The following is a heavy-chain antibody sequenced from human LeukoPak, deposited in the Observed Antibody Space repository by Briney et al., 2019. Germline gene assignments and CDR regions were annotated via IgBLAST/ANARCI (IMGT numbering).Heavy chain of an antibody. Sequence: KPSETLSLTCTVSGGSISSYYWSWIRQPPGKGLEWIGYIYYSGSTNYNPSLKSRVTISVDTSKNQFSLKLSSVTAADTAVYYSARVEYSSGWYPLDYWGQGTLVTVSS. D-gene: IGHD6-19*01. CDR2: IYYSGST. J-gene: IGHJ4*02. CDR1: GGSISSYY. CDR3: ARVEYSSGWYPLDY. V-gene: IGHV4-59*01.